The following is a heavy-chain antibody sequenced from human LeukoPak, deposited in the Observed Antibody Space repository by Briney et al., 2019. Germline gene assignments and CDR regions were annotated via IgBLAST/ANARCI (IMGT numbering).Heavy chain of an antibody. CDR1: GFTFRSYD. CDR2: VGISGDT. J-gene: IGHJ4*02. Sequence: GGSLRLSCAASGFTFRSYDMHWVHQVTGKGLEWVSAVGISGDTYYAGSVKGRFTISRENAKNSLYLQMNSLTAGDTAVYYCVRGGIQVSGIDEIDHWGQGTLVTVSS. D-gene: IGHD6-19*01. CDR3: VRGGIQVSGIDEIDH. V-gene: IGHV3-13*01.